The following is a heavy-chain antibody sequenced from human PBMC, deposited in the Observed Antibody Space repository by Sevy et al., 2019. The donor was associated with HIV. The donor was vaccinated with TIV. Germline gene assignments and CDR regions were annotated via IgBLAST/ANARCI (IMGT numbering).Heavy chain of an antibody. D-gene: IGHD2-21*02. J-gene: IGHJ4*02. V-gene: IGHV1-69*13. Sequence: ASVKVSCKASGGTFSSYAISWVRQAPGQGLEWMGGIIPIFGTANYAQKFQGRVTITADESTSTAYMELSSLRSEDTAVYYCASLNWGGDCYSNYYFDYWGQGTLVTVSS. CDR3: ASLNWGGDCYSNYYFDY. CDR2: IIPIFGTA. CDR1: GGTFSSYA.